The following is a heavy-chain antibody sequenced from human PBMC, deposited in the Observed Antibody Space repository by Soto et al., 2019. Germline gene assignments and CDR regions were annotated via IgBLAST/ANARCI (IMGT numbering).Heavy chain of an antibody. CDR1: GGSISSGGYY. CDR3: ARGAGYYDSSGYYYFDY. Sequence: SETLSLTCTVSGGSISSGGYYWSWIRQHPGKGLEWIGYIYYSGSTYYNPSLKSRVTISVDTSKNQFSLKLSSVTAADTAVYYCARGAGYYDSSGYYYFDYWGQGTLVTVSS. V-gene: IGHV4-31*03. CDR2: IYYSGST. J-gene: IGHJ4*02. D-gene: IGHD3-22*01.